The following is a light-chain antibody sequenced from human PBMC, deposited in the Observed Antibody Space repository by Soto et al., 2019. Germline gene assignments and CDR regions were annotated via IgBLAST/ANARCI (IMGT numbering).Light chain of an antibody. CDR3: QQYNNWPLT. CDR1: QSVSSD. V-gene: IGKV3-15*01. Sequence: EIVLTQSPGTLSLSPGERATLSCRASQSVSSDLAWYQQKPGQAPSLLIYRASTRATGVPDRFSGSGSGTEFTLTISSLQSEDFAVYYCQQYNNWPLTFGGGTKVDIK. CDR2: RAS. J-gene: IGKJ4*01.